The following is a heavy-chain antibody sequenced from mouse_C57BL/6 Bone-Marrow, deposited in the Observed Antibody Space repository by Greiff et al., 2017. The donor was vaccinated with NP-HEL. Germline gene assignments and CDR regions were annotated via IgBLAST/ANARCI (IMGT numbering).Heavy chain of an antibody. CDR1: GYAFSSYW. CDR3: ARGDYGSSRFGCAMEY. D-gene: IGHD1-1*01. Sequence: QVQLKESGAELVKPGASVKISCKASGYAFSSYWMNWVKERPGKGLEWIGQIYPGDGDTKYNGKFKGKATLTADKSSSTAYMQVSSLTSEDSAVYFCARGDYGSSRFGCAMEYWGQGTSVTVSS. J-gene: IGHJ4*01. V-gene: IGHV1-80*01. CDR2: IYPGDGDT.